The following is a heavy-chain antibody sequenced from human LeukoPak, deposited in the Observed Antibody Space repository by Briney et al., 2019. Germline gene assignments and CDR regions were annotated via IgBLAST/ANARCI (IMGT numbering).Heavy chain of an antibody. CDR1: GFTFSSYG. CDR3: ARQKTPHGNFDY. Sequence: GRSLRLSCAASGFTFSSYGMHWVRKATGKGLEWVSAIGVAANTFYSGSVKGRFTISRENAKNSLYLLMSSLRAEDTAVYYCARQKTPHGNFDYWGQGTLVTVSS. CDR2: IGVAANT. D-gene: IGHD1-26*01. J-gene: IGHJ4*02. V-gene: IGHV3-13*01.